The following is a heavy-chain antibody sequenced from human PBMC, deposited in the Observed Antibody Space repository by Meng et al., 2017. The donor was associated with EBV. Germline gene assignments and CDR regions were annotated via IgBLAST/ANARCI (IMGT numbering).Heavy chain of an antibody. J-gene: IGHJ4*02. Sequence: QCQLVQSGDEVKKPGASVKVSCKASGYTFTSYAMHWVRQAPGQRLEWMGWINAGNGNTKYSQKFQGRVTITRDTSASTAYMELSSLRSEDTAVYYCARSGATIFGVVIPTYYFDYWGQGTLVTVSS. D-gene: IGHD3-3*01. CDR3: ARSGATIFGVVIPTYYFDY. V-gene: IGHV1-3*01. CDR2: INAGNGNT. CDR1: GYTFTSYA.